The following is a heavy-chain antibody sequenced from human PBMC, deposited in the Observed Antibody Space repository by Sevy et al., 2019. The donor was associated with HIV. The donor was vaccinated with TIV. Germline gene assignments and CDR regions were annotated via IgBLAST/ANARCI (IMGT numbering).Heavy chain of an antibody. CDR1: GFFSSPYW. CDR3: AKAGYYYDSSGYNWFDP. V-gene: IGHV3-74*01. CDR2: INPDGSIT. J-gene: IGHJ5*02. D-gene: IGHD3-22*01. Sequence: GGSLRLSCTASGFFSSPYWMHWVRQAPGKGLVWVSRINPDGSITSYADAVKGRFTISRDNAKNTLYLQMNSLRAEDTAVYYCAKAGYYYDSSGYNWFDPWGQGTLVTVSS.